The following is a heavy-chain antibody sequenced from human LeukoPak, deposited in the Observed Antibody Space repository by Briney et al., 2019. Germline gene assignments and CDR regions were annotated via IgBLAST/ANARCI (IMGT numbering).Heavy chain of an antibody. CDR2: SHYRGRT. CDR1: GDPISSSGYY. V-gene: IGHV4-39*01. J-gene: IGHJ4*02. Sequence: SETLSLTCTVSGDPISSSGYYWRWIRQPPGKGLQWIVRSHYRGRTYYNPALNSRVSISVDTSKNQFSLKLKSVTAADSAVYYCARHPYYYDSSGYYYEAHFDFWGQGTLVTVSS. D-gene: IGHD3-22*01. CDR3: ARHPYYYDSSGYYYEAHFDF.